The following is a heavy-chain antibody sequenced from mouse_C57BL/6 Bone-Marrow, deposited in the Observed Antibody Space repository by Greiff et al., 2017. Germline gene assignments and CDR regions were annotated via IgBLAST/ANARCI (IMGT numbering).Heavy chain of an antibody. V-gene: IGHV1-59*01. D-gene: IGHD2-4*01. CDR3: ASERLRGWAWFAY. J-gene: IGHJ3*01. CDR1: GYTFTSYR. Sequence: QVQLQQAGAELVRPGTSVKLSCKASGYTFTSYRMRWVKQRPGQGLEWIGVIDPSGSYTNYNQKFKGKATFTVDTSSSTAYMQMSSLTSDASAVYYCASERLRGWAWFAYWGQGTLVTVSA. CDR2: IDPSGSYT.